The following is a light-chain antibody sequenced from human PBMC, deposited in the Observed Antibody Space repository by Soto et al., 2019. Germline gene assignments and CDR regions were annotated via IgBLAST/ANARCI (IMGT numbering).Light chain of an antibody. Sequence: EIVLTQSPATLSLSPGERATLSCRASQSVSNYLAWYQQRPAQAPRLLIYYASSRATGIPARFSGSGSGTDFTLTISSLEPEDGAVYYCQQCSNSITFGQGTRLEIK. CDR3: QQCSNSIT. CDR1: QSVSNY. CDR2: YAS. V-gene: IGKV3-11*01. J-gene: IGKJ5*01.